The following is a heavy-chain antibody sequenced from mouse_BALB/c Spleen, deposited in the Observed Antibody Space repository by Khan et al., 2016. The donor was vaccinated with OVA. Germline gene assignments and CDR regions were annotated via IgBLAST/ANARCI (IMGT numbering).Heavy chain of an antibody. V-gene: IGHV3-6*02. CDR1: GYSITSGYY. CDR3: ASKSYGKGAY. D-gene: IGHD2-1*01. Sequence: EVQLQESGPGLVKPSQSLSLTCSVTGYSITSGYYWNWIRQFPGNKLEWMGYISYDGSNNYNPSLKNRTSITRDTSKNQYFLQLNSVTTEDTATYYCASKSYGKGAYWGQGTLVTVSA. J-gene: IGHJ3*01. CDR2: ISYDGSN.